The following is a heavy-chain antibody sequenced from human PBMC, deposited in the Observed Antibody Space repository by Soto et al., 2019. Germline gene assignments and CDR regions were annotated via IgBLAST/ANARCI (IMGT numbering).Heavy chain of an antibody. V-gene: IGHV1-24*01. Sequence: ASVKVSCKVSGYTLTELSMHWVRQAPGKGLEWMGGFDPEDGETIYAQKFQGRVTMTEDTSTDTAYMELSSLRSEDTAVYYCATRQKPGILRFFEWAFDIWGQGTMVTVSS. D-gene: IGHD3-3*01. J-gene: IGHJ3*02. CDR2: FDPEDGET. CDR3: ATRQKPGILRFFEWAFDI. CDR1: GYTLTELS.